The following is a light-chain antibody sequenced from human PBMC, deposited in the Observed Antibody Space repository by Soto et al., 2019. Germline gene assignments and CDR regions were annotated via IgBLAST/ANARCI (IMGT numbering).Light chain of an antibody. CDR1: QSLLQGGGKTT. CDR2: EVS. CDR3: LQGVQMPRT. V-gene: IGKV2D-29*01. Sequence: EIVMTQTPLSLSFTPGQPASISCKSSQSLLQGGGKTTLNWYLQRPGQPPQLLIFEVSKRFSGVSERFSGGGSGTDFTLHISRVEAEDVGVYYCLQGVQMPRTFGQGTKLEIK. J-gene: IGKJ1*01.